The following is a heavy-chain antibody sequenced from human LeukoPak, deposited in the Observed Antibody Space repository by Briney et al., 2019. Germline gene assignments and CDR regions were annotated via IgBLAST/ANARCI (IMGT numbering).Heavy chain of an antibody. CDR2: ISSSAGSI. V-gene: IGHV3-11*01. J-gene: IGHJ5*02. Sequence: GGSLRLSCAASGFNFGGCYMSWIRQAPGKGLEWIADISSSAGSIYYTDSVKGRFTISRDNAEKSLSLQMDNLRVEDTAVYYCARNLLRLCTGDDCSSNWFDPWGQGTLVTVS. D-gene: IGHD2-21*02. CDR3: ARNLLRLCTGDDCSSNWFDP. CDR1: GFNFGGCY.